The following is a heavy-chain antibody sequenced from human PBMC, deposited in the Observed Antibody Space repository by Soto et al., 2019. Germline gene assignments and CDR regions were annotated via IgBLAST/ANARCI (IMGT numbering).Heavy chain of an antibody. Sequence: SETLSLTCTVSDDSISSTNHFWGWIRQPPGKDLEWIGGIYYTGTSYYNPSLQSRVSISVDTSKSQFSLKLSSVSAADTAVYYCASQPCRAGSCFYWSFALWGRGTLVTVS. CDR1: DDSISSTNHF. J-gene: IGHJ2*01. CDR2: IYYTGTS. D-gene: IGHD2-15*01. V-gene: IGHV4-39*01. CDR3: ASQPCRAGSCFYWSFAL.